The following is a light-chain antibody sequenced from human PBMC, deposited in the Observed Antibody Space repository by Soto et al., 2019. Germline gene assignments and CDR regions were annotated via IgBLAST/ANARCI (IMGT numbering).Light chain of an antibody. Sequence: EIVLTQSPGTLSLSPGERATLSCRASQSVSTRSLAWYQQKPGQAPRLLISGASSRAADIPDRFSRSGSGTDFTLTINRLEPEDFAVYSCQQYDISPRTFGQGTKVDIK. CDR2: GAS. CDR1: QSVSTRS. V-gene: IGKV3-20*01. CDR3: QQYDISPRT. J-gene: IGKJ1*01.